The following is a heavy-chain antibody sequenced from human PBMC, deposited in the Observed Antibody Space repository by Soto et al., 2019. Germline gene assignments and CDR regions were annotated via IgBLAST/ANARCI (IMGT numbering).Heavy chain of an antibody. CDR1: GFTFSSYA. Sequence: GGSLRLSCAASGFTFSSYAMSWVRQAPGKGLEWVSAISGSGGSTYYADSVKGRFTISRDNSKNTLYLQMNSLRAEDTAVYYCATESYCSGGSCYNQYYFDYWGQGTLVIVSS. J-gene: IGHJ4*02. CDR2: ISGSGGST. D-gene: IGHD2-15*01. CDR3: ATESYCSGGSCYNQYYFDY. V-gene: IGHV3-23*01.